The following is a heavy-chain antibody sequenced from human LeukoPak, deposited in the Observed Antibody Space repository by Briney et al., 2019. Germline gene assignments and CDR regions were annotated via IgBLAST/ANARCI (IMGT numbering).Heavy chain of an antibody. J-gene: IGHJ5*02. CDR2: IYYSGST. Sequence: SETLSLTCTVSGGSISSYYWSWIRQPPGKGLEWIGYIYYSGSTNYNPSLRSRVTISVDTSKNQFSLKLASVTAADTAIYYCAKGAGGFSYYNWFDPWGQGTMVTVSS. CDR1: GGSISSYY. D-gene: IGHD5-18*01. V-gene: IGHV4-59*12. CDR3: AKGAGGFSYYNWFDP.